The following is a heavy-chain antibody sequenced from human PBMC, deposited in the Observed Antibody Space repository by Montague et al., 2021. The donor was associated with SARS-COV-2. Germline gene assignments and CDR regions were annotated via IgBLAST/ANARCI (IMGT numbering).Heavy chain of an antibody. D-gene: IGHD6-13*01. CDR3: ASGRMVPYSSSWTTLYYYYGMDV. CDR1: GDSVSSNSAA. V-gene: IGHV6-1*01. CDR2: TYYRSKWYN. Sequence: CAISGDSVSSNSAAWNWIRQSPSRDLEWLGRTYYRSKWYNDYAVSVKSRITINPDTSKNQFSPQLNSVTPEDTAVYYCASGRMVPYSSSWTTLYYYYGMDVWGQGTTVTVSS. J-gene: IGHJ6*02.